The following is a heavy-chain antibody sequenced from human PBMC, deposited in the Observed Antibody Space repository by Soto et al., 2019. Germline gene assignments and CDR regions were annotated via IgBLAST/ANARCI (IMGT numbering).Heavy chain of an antibody. V-gene: IGHV3-74*01. J-gene: IGHJ6*04. CDR1: GFTLSGRS. CDR3: ARDWFGPDV. Sequence: EVQLVESGGGLVQPGGSLRLSCAASGFTLSGRSMHWVRQAPGKGLVWVSGIDNAGTDSTYADSVKGRFTSSRDNAKNMLYLQMNSLRVEDTAVYYCARDWFGPDVWGKGTTFTVSS. D-gene: IGHD3-10*01. CDR2: IDNAGTDS.